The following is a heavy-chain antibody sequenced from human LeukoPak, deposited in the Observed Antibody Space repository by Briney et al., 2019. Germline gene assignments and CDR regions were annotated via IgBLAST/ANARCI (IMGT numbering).Heavy chain of an antibody. V-gene: IGHV3-23*01. Sequence: AGGSLRLSCAASGFTSSSYALNWVRQAPGKGLEWVATVSGSGDRMYHADSVKGRFTISRDNSKNTIYLQKNSLRAEDTALYYCAKAAAAPGFDFWGQGTLVTVSS. D-gene: IGHD6-13*01. J-gene: IGHJ4*02. CDR1: GFTSSSYA. CDR2: VSGSGDRM. CDR3: AKAAAAPGFDF.